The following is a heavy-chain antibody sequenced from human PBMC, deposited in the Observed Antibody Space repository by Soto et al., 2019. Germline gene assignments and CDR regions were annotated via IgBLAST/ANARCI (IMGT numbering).Heavy chain of an antibody. CDR1: GYTFTSYY. CDR3: AREGGCSGGSCYRHAFDI. J-gene: IGHJ3*02. Sequence: GASVKVSCKASGYTFTSYYMHWVRHAPGQGLEWMGIINPSGGSTSYAQKFQGRVTMTRDTSTSTVYMELSSLRSEDTAVYYCAREGGCSGGSCYRHAFDIWGQGTMVTVSS. D-gene: IGHD2-15*01. CDR2: INPSGGST. V-gene: IGHV1-46*03.